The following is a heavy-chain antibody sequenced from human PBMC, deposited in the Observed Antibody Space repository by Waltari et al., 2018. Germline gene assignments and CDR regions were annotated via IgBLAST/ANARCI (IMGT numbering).Heavy chain of an antibody. V-gene: IGHV1-46*01. CDR1: GYTFTSYY. CDR2: INPSGGST. Sequence: QVQLVQSGAEVKKPGASVKVSCKASGYTFTSYYMHWVRQAPGQGLEWMGIINPSGGSTSYAQKFQGRVTMTRDTSTSTVYMELSSLRSEDTAVYYCVRANLRFLEAGAFDIWGQGTMVTVSS. D-gene: IGHD3-3*01. CDR3: VRANLRFLEAGAFDI. J-gene: IGHJ3*02.